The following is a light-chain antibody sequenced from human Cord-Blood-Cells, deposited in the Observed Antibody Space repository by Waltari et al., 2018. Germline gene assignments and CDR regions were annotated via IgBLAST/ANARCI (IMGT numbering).Light chain of an antibody. V-gene: IGLV1-47*01. CDR3: AAWDDSLSGPV. CDR2: RTN. J-gene: IGLJ3*02. CDR1: SPNIGSNY. Sequence: QSVLTKPPSASGTPGQRVTISCSGSSPNIGSNYVYWYQQLPGTAPKLLIYRTNQRPSGVPDRFSGSKSGTSASLAISGLRSADEADYYCAAWDDSLSGPVFGGGTKLTVL.